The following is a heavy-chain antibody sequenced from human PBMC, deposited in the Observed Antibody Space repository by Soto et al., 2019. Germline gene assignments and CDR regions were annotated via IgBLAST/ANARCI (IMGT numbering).Heavy chain of an antibody. Sequence: RGSLRLSCAASGFTFSSYGMHWVRHAPGKGLEWVSVILYDGSNKYYADSVKGRFTISRDNSKNTQYLQMNSLRAEDTAVYYCARDEEAVSEIILICYYHGMYIWGKESRGTAPQ. CDR2: ILYDGSNK. V-gene: IGHV3-33*01. J-gene: IGHJ6*04. D-gene: IGHD6-19*01. CDR1: GFTFSSYG. CDR3: ARDEEAVSEIILICYYHGMYI.